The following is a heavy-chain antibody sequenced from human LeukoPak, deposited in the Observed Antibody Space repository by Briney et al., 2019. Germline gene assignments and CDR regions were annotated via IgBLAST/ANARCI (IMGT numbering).Heavy chain of an antibody. J-gene: IGHJ4*02. CDR3: AKVGDTAMVTEGVDFDY. D-gene: IGHD5-18*01. CDR1: GFTFSSYA. Sequence: GASLRLSCAASGFTFSSYAMSWVRQAPGKGLEXXXXISGSGGSTYYADSVKGRFTISRDNSKNTLYLQMNSLRAEDTAVYYCAKVGDTAMVTEGVDFDYWGQGTLVTVSS. V-gene: IGHV3-23*01. CDR2: ISGSGGST.